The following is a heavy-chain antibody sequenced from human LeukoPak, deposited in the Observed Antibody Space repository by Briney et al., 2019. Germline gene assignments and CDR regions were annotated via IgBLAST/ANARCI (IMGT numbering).Heavy chain of an antibody. CDR1: GYTFTSYD. V-gene: IGHV1-8*03. CDR3: ARAERLLWFGELGSYYYMDV. D-gene: IGHD3-10*01. CDR2: MNPNSGNT. J-gene: IGHJ6*03. Sequence: ASVKVSCKASGYTFTSYDINWVRQATGQGLEWMGWMNPNSGNTGYAQKFQGRVTITRNTSISTAYMELSSLRSEDTAVYYCARAERLLWFGELGSYYYMDVRGKGTTVTVSS.